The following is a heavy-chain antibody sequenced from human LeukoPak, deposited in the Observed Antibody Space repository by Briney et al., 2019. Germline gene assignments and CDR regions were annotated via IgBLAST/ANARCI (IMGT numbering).Heavy chain of an antibody. CDR1: GFSFDNRA. Sequence: GGSLRLSCAASGFSFDNRAMSWLRQAPGKGLEWVSTITGSGTTTYYADSVKGRFTISRDNAKNTLFLQMNSLRAEDTAVYYCARGQPGIAAAGNLDYWGQGTLVTVSS. J-gene: IGHJ4*02. D-gene: IGHD6-13*01. CDR2: ITGSGTTT. V-gene: IGHV3-23*01. CDR3: ARGQPGIAAAGNLDY.